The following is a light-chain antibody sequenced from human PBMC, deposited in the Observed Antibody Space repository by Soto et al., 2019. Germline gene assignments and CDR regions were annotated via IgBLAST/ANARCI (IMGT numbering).Light chain of an antibody. CDR1: RSVSSRY. J-gene: IGKJ1*01. CDR3: QQYGSSTLT. CDR2: GAS. V-gene: IGKV3-20*01. Sequence: EFLLTKSPGTLSLSPGERATLSWGASRSVSSRYLAWYQQRPGQAPRLLIYGASSRATGIPERFSGSGYGTDLTLTISRLEPEDFAVYYCQQYGSSTLTFGQGTKVDIK.